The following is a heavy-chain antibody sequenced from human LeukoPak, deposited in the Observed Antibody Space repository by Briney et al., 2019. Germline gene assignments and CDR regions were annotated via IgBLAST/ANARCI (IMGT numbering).Heavy chain of an antibody. D-gene: IGHD3-10*01. J-gene: IGHJ4*02. V-gene: IGHV1-46*01. Sequence: ASVKVSCKASGYTFTTYYIHWVRQAPGQGLEWMGVIYPDGGSTDRAQKFRDRVTVTRDTSTSTVYMEMSSLRSDDTAVYYCVREFVGGYFGYWGQGTLVTVSS. CDR1: GYTFTTYY. CDR3: VREFVGGYFGY. CDR2: IYPDGGST.